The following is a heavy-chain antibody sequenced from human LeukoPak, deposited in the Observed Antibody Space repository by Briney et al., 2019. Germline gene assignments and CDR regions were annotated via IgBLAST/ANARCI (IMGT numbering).Heavy chain of an antibody. CDR2: IYPGDSDT. J-gene: IGHJ5*02. D-gene: IGHD2-2*01. CDR1: GYSFTSYW. CDR3: ARRALGPAAINNWFDP. V-gene: IGHV5-51*01. Sequence: GESLKIPCKGSGYSFTSYWIGWVRQMPGKGLEWMGIIYPGDSDTRYSPSFQGQVTISADKSISTAYLQWSSLKASDTAMYYCARRALGPAAINNWFDPWGQGTLVTVSS.